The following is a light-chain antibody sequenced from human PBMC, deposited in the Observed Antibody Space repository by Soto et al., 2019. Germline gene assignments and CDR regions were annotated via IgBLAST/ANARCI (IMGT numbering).Light chain of an antibody. CDR1: SSDVGGYNY. CDR2: EVS. Sequence: QSALTQPASVSGSPGQSITISCTGTSSDVGGYNYVSWYQQHPGKAHKLMIYEVSNRPSGVSNRFSGSKSGNTDSLTISGLQAEDEADYYCSSYTSSSTLGVFGGGTQLTVL. CDR3: SSYTSSSTLGV. V-gene: IGLV2-14*01. J-gene: IGLJ2*01.